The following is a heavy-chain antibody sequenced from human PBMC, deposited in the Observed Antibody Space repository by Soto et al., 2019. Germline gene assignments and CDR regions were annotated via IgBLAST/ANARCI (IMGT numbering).Heavy chain of an antibody. J-gene: IGHJ6*02. Sequence: ASVKVSFKGSGGTFSSDTISWVRQSPVQGLEWMGRIIPILGIANYAQKFQGRVTITADKSTSTAYMELSSLRSEDTAVYYCAMTYYDILTGYYYYGMDVWGQGTTVTVSS. D-gene: IGHD3-9*01. V-gene: IGHV1-69*02. CDR1: GGTFSSDT. CDR3: AMTYYDILTGYYYYGMDV. CDR2: IIPILGIA.